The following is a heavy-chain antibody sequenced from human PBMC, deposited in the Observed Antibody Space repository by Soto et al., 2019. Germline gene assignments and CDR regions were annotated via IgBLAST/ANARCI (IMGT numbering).Heavy chain of an antibody. Sequence: LSLTCTISGGAIGSHYWTWIRQPAGKGLEWIGRIYGSGSTKYNPSLQSRVTMSLDTSKNQFSLRLESVTAADTAVYYCARGQRFSDWFDPWGQGTLVTVSS. J-gene: IGHJ5*02. CDR1: GGAIGSHY. D-gene: IGHD3-3*01. CDR2: IYGSGST. V-gene: IGHV4-4*07. CDR3: ARGQRFSDWFDP.